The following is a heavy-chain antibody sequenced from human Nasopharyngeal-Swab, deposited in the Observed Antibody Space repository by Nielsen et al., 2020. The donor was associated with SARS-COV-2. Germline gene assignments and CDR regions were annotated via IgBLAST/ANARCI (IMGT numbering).Heavy chain of an antibody. V-gene: IGHV4-59*01. CDR2: IYYSGST. Sequence: WIRQPPGKGLEWIGYIYYSGSTNYNPSLKSRVTISVDTSKNQFSLKLSSVTAADTAAYYCASGVYSGFGYYYYGMDVWGQGTTVTVSS. J-gene: IGHJ6*02. CDR3: ASGVYSGFGYYYYGMDV. D-gene: IGHD5-12*01.